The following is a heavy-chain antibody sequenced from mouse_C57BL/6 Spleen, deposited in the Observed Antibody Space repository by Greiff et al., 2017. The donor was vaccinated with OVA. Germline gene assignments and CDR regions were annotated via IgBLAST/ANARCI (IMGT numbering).Heavy chain of an antibody. CDR3: ARARYGSSYSFAY. J-gene: IGHJ3*01. D-gene: IGHD1-1*01. CDR1: GYAFSSYW. CDR2: IYPGDGDT. V-gene: IGHV1-80*01. Sequence: QVQLQQSGAELVKPGASVKISCKASGYAFSSYWMNWVKQRPGKGLEWIGLIYPGDGDTNYNEKFKGKATLTADKSSSTAYLQLSSLTSEDSAVYFCARARYGSSYSFAYWGQGTLVTVSA.